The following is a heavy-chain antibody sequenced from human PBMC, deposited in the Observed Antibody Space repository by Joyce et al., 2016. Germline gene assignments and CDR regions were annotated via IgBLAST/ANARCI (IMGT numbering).Heavy chain of an antibody. Sequence: QITLKESGPTLVKPTQTLTLTCAFSGFSLSTRGVGVGWIRQPPGKALEWLALIYWDDDKRYCPSLESRPTITKDTSRIQVVLTMTNMDPVDTATYYCAHRPNSGYDPSAFDFWGQGTLVTVSS. J-gene: IGHJ4*02. CDR2: IYWDDDK. D-gene: IGHD5-12*01. V-gene: IGHV2-5*02. CDR3: AHRPNSGYDPSAFDF. CDR1: GFSLSTRGVG.